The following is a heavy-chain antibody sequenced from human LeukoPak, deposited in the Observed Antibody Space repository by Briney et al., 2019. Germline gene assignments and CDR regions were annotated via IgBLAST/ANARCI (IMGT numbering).Heavy chain of an antibody. Sequence: GGSLRLSCAASGFTFSSYGMHWVRQAPGKGLEWVAVISYDGSNKYYADSVKGRFTISRDNSKNTLYLQMNSLRAEDTAVYYCAKDRGYWGQGTLVTVSS. CDR2: ISYDGSNK. CDR3: AKDRGY. V-gene: IGHV3-30*18. J-gene: IGHJ4*02. CDR1: GFTFSSYG.